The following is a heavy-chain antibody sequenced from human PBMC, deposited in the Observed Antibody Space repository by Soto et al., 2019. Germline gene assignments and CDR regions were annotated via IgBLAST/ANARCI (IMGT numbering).Heavy chain of an antibody. CDR2: ISYDGSNK. J-gene: IGHJ6*02. Sequence: GGSLRLSCAASGLTFSSYAMHWVRQAPGKGLEWVAVISYDGSNKYYADSVKGRFTISRDNSKNTLYLQMNGLRAEDTAVYYCAREKWLLRRNGMDVWGQGTTVTVSS. CDR1: GLTFSSYA. V-gene: IGHV3-30-3*01. CDR3: AREKWLLRRNGMDV. D-gene: IGHD5-12*01.